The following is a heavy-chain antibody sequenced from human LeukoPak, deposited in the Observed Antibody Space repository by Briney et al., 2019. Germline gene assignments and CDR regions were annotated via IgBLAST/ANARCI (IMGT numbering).Heavy chain of an antibody. CDR1: GFTFSSYA. J-gene: IGHJ4*02. Sequence: GGSLRLSCAASGFTFSSYAMHWVRQAPGKGLEWVAVISYDGSNKYYADSVKGRFTISRDNSKNTLYLQMNSLRAEDTAVYYCARAGRGYFDYRGQGTLVTVSS. CDR3: ARAGRGYFDY. CDR2: ISYDGSNK. D-gene: IGHD1-1*01. V-gene: IGHV3-30-3*01.